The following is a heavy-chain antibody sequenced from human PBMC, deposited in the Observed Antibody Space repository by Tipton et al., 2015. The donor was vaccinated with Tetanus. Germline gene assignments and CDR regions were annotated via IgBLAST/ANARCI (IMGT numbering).Heavy chain of an antibody. V-gene: IGHV4-31*03. J-gene: IGHJ4*02. Sequence: TLSLTCTVSGGSISSGGYYWSWIRQHPGKGLEWIGHIRDNGNSYANPSLSGRVTMSVDTRKNQFSLNLTSVSVADTATYYCARGTFYAFDFWGQGVQVTVSS. CDR1: GGSISSGGYY. D-gene: IGHD2/OR15-2a*01. CDR3: ARGTFYAFDF. CDR2: IRDNGNS.